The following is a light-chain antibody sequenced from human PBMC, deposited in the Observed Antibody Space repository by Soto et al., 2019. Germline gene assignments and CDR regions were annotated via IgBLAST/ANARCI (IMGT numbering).Light chain of an antibody. Sequence: IQMTQSPSSLSASIGDRVTITCRASQGIGTHLNWYLQRPGRVPKLLIYGASNLQSGVPSRFSGSGSGTGFTLTISGLQPEYFGTYYGQQSYNTPNFGPGTRL. CDR3: QQSYNTPN. J-gene: IGKJ5*01. V-gene: IGKV1-39*01. CDR2: GAS. CDR1: QGIGTH.